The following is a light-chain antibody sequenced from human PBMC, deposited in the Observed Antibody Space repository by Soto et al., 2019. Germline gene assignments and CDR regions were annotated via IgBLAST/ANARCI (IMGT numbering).Light chain of an antibody. CDR3: SSYTNSPVV. Sequence: QSVLTQPASVSGSPGQSITISCTGTSSDVGGYNYVSWYQQHPGKAPKLVIYDVSNRPSGVSNRFSGSKSGNTASLTISGLQAEDEADYYCSSYTNSPVVFGGGTKLTVL. CDR2: DVS. CDR1: SSDVGGYNY. V-gene: IGLV2-14*01. J-gene: IGLJ2*01.